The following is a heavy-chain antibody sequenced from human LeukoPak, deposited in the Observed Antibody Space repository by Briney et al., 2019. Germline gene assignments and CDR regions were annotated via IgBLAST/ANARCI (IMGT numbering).Heavy chain of an antibody. V-gene: IGHV7-4-1*02. J-gene: IGHJ6*02. CDR3: ARGPFDYGDYRPNYYYYYGMDV. CDR2: INTNTGNP. CDR1: GYTFTSYA. D-gene: IGHD4-17*01. Sequence: ASVTVSCTASGYTFTSYAMNWVRQAPGQGLEWMGWINTNTGNPTYAQGFTGRFVFSLDTSVSTTYLQISSLKAEDTAVYYCARGPFDYGDYRPNYYYYYGMDVWGQGTTVTVSS.